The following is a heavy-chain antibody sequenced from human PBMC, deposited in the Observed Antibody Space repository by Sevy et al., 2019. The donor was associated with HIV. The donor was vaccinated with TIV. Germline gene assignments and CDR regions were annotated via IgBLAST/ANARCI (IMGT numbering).Heavy chain of an antibody. D-gene: IGHD3-10*01. CDR3: ARERLLWFGELEDY. CDR2: IKQDGSEK. Sequence: GGSLRLSCAASGFTFSSYWMSWVRQAPGKGLEWVANIKQDGSEKYYVDSVKGRFNISRDNAKNSLYLQMNSLRAEDTAVYYCARERLLWFGELEDYWGQGPLVTVSS. CDR1: GFTFSSYW. V-gene: IGHV3-7*01. J-gene: IGHJ4*02.